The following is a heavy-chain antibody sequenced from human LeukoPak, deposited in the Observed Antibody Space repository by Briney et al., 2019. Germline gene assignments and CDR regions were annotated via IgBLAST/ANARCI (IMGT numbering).Heavy chain of an antibody. CDR3: ARGRPLNYYGSGSYYYFDY. J-gene: IGHJ4*02. CDR1: GYTFTSYA. Sequence: GASVKVSCKASGYTFTSYAMNWVRQAPGQGLEWMGWINTNTGNPTYAQGFTGRFVFSLDTSVSTAYLQISSLKAEDTAVYYCARGRPLNYYGSGSYYYFDYWGQGTLVTVSS. V-gene: IGHV7-4-1*02. CDR2: INTNTGNP. D-gene: IGHD3-10*01.